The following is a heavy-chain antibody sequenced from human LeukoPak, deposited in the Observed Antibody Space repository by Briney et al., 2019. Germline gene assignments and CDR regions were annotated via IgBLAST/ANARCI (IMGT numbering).Heavy chain of an antibody. V-gene: IGHV1-8*02. J-gene: IGHJ4*02. D-gene: IGHD6-19*01. CDR1: GYPFTTYG. CDR2: MNPNSGNT. Sequence: PEASVKVSCKASGYPFTTYGINWVRQATGQGLEWMGWMNPNSGNTGYAQKFQGRVTMTRNTSISTAYMELSSLRSEDTAVYYCARIWGKQWLVPDYWGQGTLVTVSS. CDR3: ARIWGKQWLVPDY.